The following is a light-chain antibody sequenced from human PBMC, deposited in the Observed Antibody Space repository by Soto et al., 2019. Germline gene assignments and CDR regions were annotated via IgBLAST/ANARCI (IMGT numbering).Light chain of an antibody. V-gene: IGKV1-5*01. J-gene: IGKJ1*01. CDR2: GAS. CDR3: QHYDSYPWT. Sequence: DIQMTQSPYILSASVGDRVTLTCRASQSINRWLAWFQQKPGKAPKLLIFGASNLESGVPSRFSGSGSGTEFTLTINSLQPEDFATYFCQHYDSYPWTFGQGTKVDIK. CDR1: QSINRW.